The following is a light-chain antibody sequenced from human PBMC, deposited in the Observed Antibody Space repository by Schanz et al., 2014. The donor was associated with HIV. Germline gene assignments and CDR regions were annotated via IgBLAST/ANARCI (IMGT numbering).Light chain of an antibody. J-gene: IGLJ3*02. CDR1: TGHSNYA. Sequence: QSVLTQSPSASASLGASVKLTCTLSTGHSNYAIAWHQQQPEKGPRFLMKLNSDGSHYKGDGIPDRFSGSSSGPERYLTISSLQSEDEADYYCQTWGSGVWVFGGGTKLTVL. V-gene: IGLV4-69*01. CDR3: QTWGSGVWV. CDR2: LNSDGSH.